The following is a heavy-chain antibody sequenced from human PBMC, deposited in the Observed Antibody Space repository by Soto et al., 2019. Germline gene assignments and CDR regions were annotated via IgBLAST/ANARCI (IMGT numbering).Heavy chain of an antibody. D-gene: IGHD3-22*01. Sequence: SETLSLTCTVSGGSISSSSYYWGWIRQPPGKGLEWIGSIYYSGSTYYNPSLKSRVTISVDTSKNQFSLKLSSVTAADTAVYYCVSPRGSSGYYVYDGMDVWGQGTTVTVSS. CDR1: GGSISSSSYY. CDR2: IYYSGST. CDR3: VSPRGSSGYYVYDGMDV. J-gene: IGHJ6*02. V-gene: IGHV4-39*01.